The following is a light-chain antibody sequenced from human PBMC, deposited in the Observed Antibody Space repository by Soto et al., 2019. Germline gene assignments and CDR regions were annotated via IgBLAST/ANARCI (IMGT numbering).Light chain of an antibody. J-gene: IGLJ2*01. CDR1: SSDVGGYNY. V-gene: IGLV2-14*03. CDR3: SSYTSSSTLV. Sequence: QSVLTQPASVSGSPGQSIAISYTGTSSDVGGYNYVSWYQQHPGKAPKLIIYDVSSRPSGVSDRFSGSKSVHTASLTISGLQAEDEADYYCSSYTSSSTLVFGGGTKVTVL. CDR2: DVS.